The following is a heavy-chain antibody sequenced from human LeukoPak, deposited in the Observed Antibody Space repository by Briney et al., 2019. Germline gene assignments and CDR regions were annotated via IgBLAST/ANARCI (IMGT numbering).Heavy chain of an antibody. CDR1: GFTFSSYE. D-gene: IGHD3-22*01. CDR2: ISSSGDII. V-gene: IGHV3-48*03. CDR3: TQGMNYDSSAYWHQH. J-gene: IGHJ1*01. Sequence: GRSLRLSCAASGFTFSSYEMNWVRQAPGKGLEFISYISSSGDIIYYANSVKGRFTISRDNAKNSLSLQMNGLRGEDTAVYYCTQGMNYDSSAYWHQHWGQGTLVTVSS.